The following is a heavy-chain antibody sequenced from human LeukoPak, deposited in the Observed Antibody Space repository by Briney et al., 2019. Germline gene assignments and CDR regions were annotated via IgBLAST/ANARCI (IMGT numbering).Heavy chain of an antibody. J-gene: IGHJ4*02. D-gene: IGHD6-19*01. Sequence: CVSLITSDGPSTSYAASVKGRLTIYRDNRRNSLYMQMDSLTTEDTALYYCAKGRQWLIHYWGQGTLVTVSS. CDR2: ITSDGPST. V-gene: IGHV3-43*01. CDR3: AKGRQWLIHY.